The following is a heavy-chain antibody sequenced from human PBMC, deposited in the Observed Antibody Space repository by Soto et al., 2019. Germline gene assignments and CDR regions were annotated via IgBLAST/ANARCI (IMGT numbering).Heavy chain of an antibody. D-gene: IGHD3-3*02. CDR1: GGSISPYY. CDR3: ARDRLASTGWPEA. V-gene: IGHV4-59*01. J-gene: IGHJ5*02. CDR2: ISYTGST. Sequence: QVQLQESGPGLVKPSETLSLTCTVSGGSISPYYWSWVRQPPGKGLEWIGYISYTGSTNYNPSLNGRVNMSVDTSKNQFSLRLSSVTAADTAVYYCARDRLASTGWPEAWGQGTLVTVSS.